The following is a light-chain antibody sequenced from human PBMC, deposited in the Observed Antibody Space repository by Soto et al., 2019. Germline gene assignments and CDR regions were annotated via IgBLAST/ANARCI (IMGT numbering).Light chain of an antibody. V-gene: IGKV2-28*01. CDR2: LGS. J-gene: IGKJ2*01. CDR1: QSLLHSNGYNY. CDR3: MQALQTPPYT. Sequence: EIVMTQSPLSLPVTPGEPASISCRSSQSLLHSNGYNYLDWYLQKPGQSPQLLIYLGSNRASGVPDRFSGSGSGTDFTLKISRVEAEDVGVYYCMQALQTPPYTVGQGTKVDIK.